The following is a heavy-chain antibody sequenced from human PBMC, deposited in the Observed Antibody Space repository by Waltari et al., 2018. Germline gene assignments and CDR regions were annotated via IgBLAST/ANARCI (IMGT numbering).Heavy chain of an antibody. J-gene: IGHJ4*02. CDR3: ARDRGRGLYLDS. V-gene: IGHV4-4*02. CDR1: GDSISGSYW. Sequence: VLVKPSGTLSVTCAVSGDSISGSYWWSWVRQPPGKGLEWIGQIHGSGRSNYNPSLESRLTVSMDTSSNHFSLTVTSATAADTAIYYCARDRGRGLYLDSWGQGTLVTVSP. CDR2: IHGSGRS. D-gene: IGHD1-26*01.